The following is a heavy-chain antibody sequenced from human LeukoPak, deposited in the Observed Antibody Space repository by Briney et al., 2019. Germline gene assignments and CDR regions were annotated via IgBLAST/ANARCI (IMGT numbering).Heavy chain of an antibody. D-gene: IGHD3-22*01. CDR3: AMHVVINRYFDS. Sequence: PGGTLRLSCAASGFTFSSYDMSWVRQAPGKGLEWVSSISPSGGSTFYADSVKGRFTTSRDNSKNTLCLQMNSLRAEDTAVYYCAMHVVINRYFDSWGQGTLVTVSS. CDR2: ISPSGGST. V-gene: IGHV3-23*01. CDR1: GFTFSSYD. J-gene: IGHJ4*02.